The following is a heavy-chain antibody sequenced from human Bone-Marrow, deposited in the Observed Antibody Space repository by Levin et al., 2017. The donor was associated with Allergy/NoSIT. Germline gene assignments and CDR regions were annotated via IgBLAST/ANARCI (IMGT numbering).Heavy chain of an antibody. CDR2: IYWDDDK. J-gene: IGHJ4*02. Sequence: VSGPTLVKPTQTLTLTCAFSGFSLSATGVGVGWIRQPPGKALEWLALIYWDDDKRYSPSLKSRLTITKDSSRNQVVLTMTNMDPVDTGTYYCAHRRPAASMQHFDFWGQGTLVTVSS. CDR1: GFSLSATGVG. CDR3: AHRRPAASMQHFDF. D-gene: IGHD2-2*01. V-gene: IGHV2-5*02.